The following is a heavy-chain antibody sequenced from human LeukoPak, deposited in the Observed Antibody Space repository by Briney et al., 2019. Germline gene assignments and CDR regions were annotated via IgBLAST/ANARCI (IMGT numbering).Heavy chain of an antibody. Sequence: ASVKVSCKASGYTFTSYDIYWVRQATGQGLEWMGWMNPNSGTTGYAQKFQGRVTITTDESTSTAYMELSSLRSEDTAVYYCASQTRAAYYDFWSGYYAFDYWGQGTLVTVSS. CDR1: GYTFTSYD. CDR3: ASQTRAAYYDFWSGYYAFDY. V-gene: IGHV1-8*01. D-gene: IGHD3-3*01. J-gene: IGHJ4*02. CDR2: MNPNSGTT.